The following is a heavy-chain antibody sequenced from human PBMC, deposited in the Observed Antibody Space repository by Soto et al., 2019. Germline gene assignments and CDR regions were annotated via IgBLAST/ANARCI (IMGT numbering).Heavy chain of an antibody. CDR3: ARDSDWNDVDY. D-gene: IGHD1-1*01. Sequence: EVQLVESGGGLVKPGGSLRLSCAASGFTFSSYSMNWVRQAPGEGLEWVSSISSSSSYIYYADSVKGRFTISRDNAKNSLYLQMNSLRAEDTAVYYCARDSDWNDVDYWGQGTLVTVSS. CDR1: GFTFSSYS. J-gene: IGHJ4*02. CDR2: ISSSSSYI. V-gene: IGHV3-21*01.